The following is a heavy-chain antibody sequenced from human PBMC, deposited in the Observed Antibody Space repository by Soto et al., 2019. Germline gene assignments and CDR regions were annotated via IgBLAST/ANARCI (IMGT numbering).Heavy chain of an antibody. Sequence: GASVKVSCKASGYTFTSYAMHWVRQAPGQRLEWMGWINAGNGNTKYSQKFQGRVTITRDTSASTAYMELSSLTSEDTAVYYCARDKSIVVVIMDYWGQGTLVTVSS. V-gene: IGHV1-3*01. J-gene: IGHJ4*02. CDR3: ARDKSIVVVIMDY. CDR1: GYTFTSYA. CDR2: INAGNGNT. D-gene: IGHD3-22*01.